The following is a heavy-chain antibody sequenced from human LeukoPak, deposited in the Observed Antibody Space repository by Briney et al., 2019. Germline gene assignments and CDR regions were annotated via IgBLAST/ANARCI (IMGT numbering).Heavy chain of an antibody. V-gene: IGHV4-59*01. Sequence: SEPLSLTCTVSGRSISSYYWSWLRQPPGKGLEWVGYIYYSGSTHYHPSLKRRITISVDTSKNESSLELSSVTAADTAVYYCARYGAAAGTWYFQHWGQGTLVTVSS. J-gene: IGHJ1*01. CDR1: GRSISSYY. CDR3: ARYGAAAGTWYFQH. D-gene: IGHD6-13*01. CDR2: IYYSGST.